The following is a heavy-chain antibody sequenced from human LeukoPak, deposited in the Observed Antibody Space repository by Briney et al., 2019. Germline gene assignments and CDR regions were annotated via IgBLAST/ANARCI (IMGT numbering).Heavy chain of an antibody. CDR3: AKVRGRLRGGDY. CDR1: GFTVSSNY. CDR2: ITSGGST. D-gene: IGHD1-26*01. J-gene: IGHJ4*02. V-gene: IGHV3-53*01. Sequence: PGGSLRLSCAASGFTVSSNYMNWVRQAPGKGLEWVSTITSGGSTYYADSVKGRFTISRDNSKNTLYVQMNSLRAEDTAVYYCAKVRGRLRGGDYWGQGTLVTVSS.